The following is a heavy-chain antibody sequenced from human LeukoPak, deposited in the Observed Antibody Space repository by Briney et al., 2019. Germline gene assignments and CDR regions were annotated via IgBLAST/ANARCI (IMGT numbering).Heavy chain of an antibody. CDR1: GGSVTSGTYH. CDR2: VYFDGGT. V-gene: IGHV4-39*07. Sequence: SETLSLTCSVSGGSVTSGTYHWGWIRQPPGEGLEWIGSVYFDGGTHYKPSLQSRVTISVDTSKHQFSLRLSSVTAAHTDLYYCARDHYYDGRGRFDPWGQGTLVTVSS. CDR3: ARDHYYDGRGRFDP. D-gene: IGHD3-16*01. J-gene: IGHJ5*02.